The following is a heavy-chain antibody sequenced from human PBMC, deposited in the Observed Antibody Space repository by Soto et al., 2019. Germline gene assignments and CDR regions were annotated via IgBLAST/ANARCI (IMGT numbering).Heavy chain of an antibody. J-gene: IGHJ6*02. V-gene: IGHV3-48*01. CDR1: GFTFSTYS. CDR2: ITTSSSTI. Sequence: EVQLVESGGGLVQPGGSLRLSCAASGFTFSTYSMNWVRQAPGKGLEWISYITTSSSTIYYADSVKGRFTISRENDKNSLYLQMNRLRVEDTAVYYCARRAVWGQGTTVTVS. CDR3: ARRAV.